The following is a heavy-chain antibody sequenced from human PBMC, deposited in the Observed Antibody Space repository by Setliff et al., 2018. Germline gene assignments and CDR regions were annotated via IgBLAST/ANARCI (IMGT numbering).Heavy chain of an antibody. Sequence: SVKVSCKASGGTFSSYAISWVRQAPGQGLEWMGRIIPIFGTANYAQKFQGRVTITADKSTSTAHVELSSLRSEDTAVYYCAREKGPAAHWNWFDPWGQGTLVTVSS. CDR1: GGTFSSYA. D-gene: IGHD2-2*01. CDR3: AREKGPAAHWNWFDP. J-gene: IGHJ5*02. CDR2: IIPIFGTA. V-gene: IGHV1-69*06.